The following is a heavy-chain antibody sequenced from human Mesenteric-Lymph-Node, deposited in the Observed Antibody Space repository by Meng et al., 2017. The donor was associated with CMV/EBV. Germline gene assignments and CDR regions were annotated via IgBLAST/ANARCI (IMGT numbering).Heavy chain of an antibody. Sequence: QVQLQQWGAGLLKPSETLSLTCAVYGGSFSGYYWSWISRPPGKGLEWIGEINHSGVPNYNPSLKSRVTISLDRSKNQFSLKLSSVTAEDTAVYYCARGSDIPVNNYWGQGTLVTVSS. V-gene: IGHV4-34*01. J-gene: IGHJ4*02. CDR1: GGSFSGYY. CDR3: ARGSDIPVNNY. CDR2: INHSGVP. D-gene: IGHD2-15*01.